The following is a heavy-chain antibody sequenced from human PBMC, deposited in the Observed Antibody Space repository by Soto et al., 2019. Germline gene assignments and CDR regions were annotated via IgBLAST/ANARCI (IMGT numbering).Heavy chain of an antibody. CDR3: ASLLHPRTMIVDDY. J-gene: IGHJ4*02. CDR2: IIPIFGTA. V-gene: IGHV1-69*12. CDR1: GGTFSSYA. Sequence: QVQLVQSGAEVKKPGSSVKVSCKASGGTFSSYAISWVRQAPGQGLEWMGGIIPIFGTANYAQKFQGRVTXXAXEXXSTAYMELSSLRSEDTAVYYCASLLHPRTMIVDDYWGQGTLVTVSS. D-gene: IGHD3-22*01.